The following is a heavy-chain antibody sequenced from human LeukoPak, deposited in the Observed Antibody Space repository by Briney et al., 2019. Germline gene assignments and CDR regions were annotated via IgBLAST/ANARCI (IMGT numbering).Heavy chain of an antibody. CDR1: GGSFSGYY. V-gene: IGHV4-34*01. Sequence: PSETLSLTCAVYGGSFSGYYWSWIRQPPGKGLEWIGEINHSGSTNHNPSLKSRVTISVDTSKNQFSLKLSSVTAADTAVYYCARVYSGTFDYWGQGTLVTVSS. CDR2: INHSGST. J-gene: IGHJ4*02. CDR3: ARVYSGTFDY. D-gene: IGHD5-12*01.